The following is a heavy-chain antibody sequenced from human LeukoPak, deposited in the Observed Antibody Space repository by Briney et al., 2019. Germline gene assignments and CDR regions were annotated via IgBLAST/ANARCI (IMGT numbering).Heavy chain of an antibody. V-gene: IGHV3-23*01. J-gene: IGHJ4*02. Sequence: GGSLRLSCAASGFTFSSYAMSWVRQAPGKGLEWVSAISGGGVGTYYADSVKGRFAISRDNSKNTLHLHMNSLRAEDTAVYYCARKTQGTYYPLDYWGQGTLVTVSS. CDR2: ISGGGVGT. CDR3: ARKTQGTYYPLDY. D-gene: IGHD1-26*01. CDR1: GFTFSSYA.